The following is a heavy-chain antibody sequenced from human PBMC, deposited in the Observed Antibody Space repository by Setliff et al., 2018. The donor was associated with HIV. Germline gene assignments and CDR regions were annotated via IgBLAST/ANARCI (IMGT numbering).Heavy chain of an antibody. V-gene: IGHV3-7*01. CDR2: IQQDGSEK. Sequence: PGGSLRLSCEVSGFRFSSYWMSWVRQAPGKGLEWVANIQQDGSEKYYVDSVKGRFTISRDNGRHSMTLQMNRLRAEDTAVYYCARAGGSNWSPFWYFDLWGRGTLVTVSS. D-gene: IGHD6-13*01. CDR1: GFRFSSYW. CDR3: ARAGGSNWSPFWYFDL. J-gene: IGHJ2*01.